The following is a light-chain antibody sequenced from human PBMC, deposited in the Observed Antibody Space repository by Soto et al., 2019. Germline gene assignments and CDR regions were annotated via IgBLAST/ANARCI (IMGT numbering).Light chain of an antibody. Sequence: QYVLTQPAYVSGSPGQSITISCTGTSSDVGGYNYVSWYQQHPGKAPKLMIYDVSNRPSGVSNRFSGSKSGNTASLTISGLQAEDEADYYCSSYTSSSPYVFGTGT. CDR3: SSYTSSSPYV. CDR1: SSDVGGYNY. CDR2: DVS. V-gene: IGLV2-14*01. J-gene: IGLJ1*01.